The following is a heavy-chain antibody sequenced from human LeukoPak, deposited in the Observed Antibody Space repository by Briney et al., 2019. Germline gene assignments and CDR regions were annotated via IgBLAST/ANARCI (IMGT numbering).Heavy chain of an antibody. CDR1: GFTFSSYA. Sequence: GGSLRLSCAASGFTFSSYAMSWVRQAPGKGLEWVGRTRNKANSYTTEYAASVKGRFTISRDDSKKSLYLQMNSLKTEDTAVYYCARESGGGVLGYFDLWGRGTLVSVSS. J-gene: IGHJ2*01. CDR2: TRNKANSYTT. D-gene: IGHD3-10*01. V-gene: IGHV3-72*01. CDR3: ARESGGGVLGYFDL.